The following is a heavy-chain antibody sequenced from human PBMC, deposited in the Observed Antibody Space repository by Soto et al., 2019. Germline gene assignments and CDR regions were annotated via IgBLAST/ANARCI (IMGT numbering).Heavy chain of an antibody. CDR3: GSLDGRATVSYYFDY. CDR2: VYYSWST. Sequence: QLQLQESGPGLVKPSETLSLTCTVSGGSVSSSSYYWGWVRQPPGKGLEWIGSVYYSWSTYYNPSLKNRVTIYVDKSKYQSSLKMMSSSAADTAVYSCGSLDGRATVSYYFDYWGQGALVTVSS. CDR1: GGSVSSSSYY. D-gene: IGHD1-1*01. J-gene: IGHJ4*02. V-gene: IGHV4-39*01.